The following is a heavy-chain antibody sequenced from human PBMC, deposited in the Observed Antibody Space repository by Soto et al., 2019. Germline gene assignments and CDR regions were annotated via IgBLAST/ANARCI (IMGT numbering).Heavy chain of an antibody. CDR2: IYWDDDK. V-gene: IGHV2-5*08. CDR1: GGSISSYYW. D-gene: IGHD3-3*01. J-gene: IGHJ5*02. Sequence: QESGPGLVKPSETLSLTCTVSGGSISSYYWSWIRQPPGKGLEWLALIYWDDDKRYSPSLKSRLTITKDTSKNQVVFTMTNMDPVDTATYYCAHRPAQPYYDFWSGSNWFDPWGQGTLVTVSS. CDR3: AHRPAQPYYDFWSGSNWFDP.